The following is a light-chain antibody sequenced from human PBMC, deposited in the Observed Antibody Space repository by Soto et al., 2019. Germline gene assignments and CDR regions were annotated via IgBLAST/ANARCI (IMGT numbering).Light chain of an antibody. V-gene: IGKV3-15*01. CDR2: GAS. J-gene: IGKJ2*01. Sequence: EIVMTQSPASLSVSPGDGATLSCRASQSVACNVAWYQQRPGQGPRLLIHGASTRAVGVPARFSGSGSGTDFTPTISSLQSEDFAVYNCQQYHNWPPQYTFGQGPKLQMK. CDR3: QQYHNWPPQYT. CDR1: QSVACN.